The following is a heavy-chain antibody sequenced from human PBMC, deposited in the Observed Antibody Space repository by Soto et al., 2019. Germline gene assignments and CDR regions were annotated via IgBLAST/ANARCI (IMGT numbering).Heavy chain of an antibody. D-gene: IGHD6-19*01. CDR2: IYHSGST. CDR1: GGSISSSNW. V-gene: IGHV4-4*02. CDR3: ARDPRGEQWLAAIYYYYYGMDV. J-gene: IGHJ6*02. Sequence: QVQLQELGPGLVKPSGTLSLTCAVSGGSISSSNWWSWVRQPPGKGLEWIGEIYHSGSTNYNPSLKRRVTISVDKSKNQFSLKLSSVTAADTAVYYCARDPRGEQWLAAIYYYYYGMDVWGQGTTVTVSS.